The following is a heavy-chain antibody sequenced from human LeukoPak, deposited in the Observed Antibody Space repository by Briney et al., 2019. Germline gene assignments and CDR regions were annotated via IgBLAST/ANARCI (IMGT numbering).Heavy chain of an antibody. CDR2: ISGSGAST. V-gene: IGHV3-23*01. CDR3: ARYPHTLSLDY. CDR1: GFTLSTNA. Sequence: GGSLRLSCLTSGFTLSTNAMSWVRQAPGEGLEWISGISGSGASTYYADSVKGRFTISRDNSKNTLYLRMNSLRAEDTAVYYCARYPHTLSLDYWGQGTLVTVSS. D-gene: IGHD2-2*02. J-gene: IGHJ4*02.